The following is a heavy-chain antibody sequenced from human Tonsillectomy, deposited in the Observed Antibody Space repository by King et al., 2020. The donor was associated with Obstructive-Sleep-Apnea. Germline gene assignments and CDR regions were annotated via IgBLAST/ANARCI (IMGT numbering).Heavy chain of an antibody. CDR3: AIEKYSSPWYSTEYFDL. D-gene: IGHD6-13*01. J-gene: IGHJ2*01. V-gene: IGHV4-39*07. CDR2: FYYSGST. Sequence: QLQESGPGLVKPSETLSLTCTVSGGSISSSSHYWGWIRQPPGKGLEWIGSFYYSGSTYYNPSLKSRVTISVDTSKNQFSLKLTSVTAADTAVYYCAIEKYSSPWYSTEYFDLWGRGTLVTVSS. CDR1: GGSISSSSHY.